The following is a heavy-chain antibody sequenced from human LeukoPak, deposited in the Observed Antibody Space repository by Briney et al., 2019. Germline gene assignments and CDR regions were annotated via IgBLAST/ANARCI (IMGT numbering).Heavy chain of an antibody. V-gene: IGHV3-48*04. CDR3: ARGFPVAGALGENYFDY. J-gene: IGHJ4*02. Sequence: GGSLRLSCAASGFTFSSYSMNWVRQAPGKGLEWVSYISSSGSTIYYADSVKGRFTISRDNAKNSLYLQMNSLRAEDTAVYYCARGFPVAGALGENYFDYWGQGTLVTVSS. CDR2: ISSSGSTI. CDR1: GFTFSSYS. D-gene: IGHD6-19*01.